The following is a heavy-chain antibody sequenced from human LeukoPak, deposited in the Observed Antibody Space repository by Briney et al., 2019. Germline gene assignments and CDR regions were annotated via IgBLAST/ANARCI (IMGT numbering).Heavy chain of an antibody. CDR2: IKSKTDGGTT. CDR1: GFTFTNAW. Sequence: GGSLRLSCVGSGFTFTNAWMNWVRQAPGKGLEWVGRIKSKTDGGTTDYAAPVKGRFTISRDDSKNTLYLQMNSLKTEDTAVYYCTTVGGSYGDYVVWNAFDIWGQGTMVTVSS. V-gene: IGHV3-15*07. CDR3: TTVGGSYGDYVVWNAFDI. J-gene: IGHJ3*02. D-gene: IGHD4-17*01.